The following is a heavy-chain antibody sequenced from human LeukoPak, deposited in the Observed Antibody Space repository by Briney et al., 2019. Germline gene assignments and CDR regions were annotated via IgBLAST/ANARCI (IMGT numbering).Heavy chain of an antibody. D-gene: IGHD6-13*01. V-gene: IGHV3-30*02. J-gene: IGHJ6*03. CDR1: GFTFSSYG. Sequence: GGSLRLSCAASGFTFSSYGMHWVRQAPGKGLEWVAFIRYDGSNKYYADSVKGRFTISRDNAKNSLCLQMNSLRAEDTAMYYCARVRGYNRDHYYYYMDVWGKGTTVTVSS. CDR3: ARVRGYNRDHYYYYMDV. CDR2: IRYDGSNK.